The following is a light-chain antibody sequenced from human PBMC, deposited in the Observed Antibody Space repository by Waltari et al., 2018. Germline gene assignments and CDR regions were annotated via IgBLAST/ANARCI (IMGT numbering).Light chain of an antibody. V-gene: IGKV4-1*01. CDR3: QQYYSSIT. CDR2: WAS. CDR1: QSLFYSSNNTHY. Sequence: DIVLTQSPDSLSVSLGARATITYNSSQSLFYSSNNTHYLAWFQQKPGHPPKLLLYWASTRASGVPDRFSGSGSGTDFTLTISSLQADDVAVYYCQQYYSSITFGQGTRLEIK. J-gene: IGKJ5*01.